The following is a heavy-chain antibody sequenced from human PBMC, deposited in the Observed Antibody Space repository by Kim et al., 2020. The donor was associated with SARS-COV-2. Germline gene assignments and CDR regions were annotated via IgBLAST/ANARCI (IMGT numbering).Heavy chain of an antibody. Sequence: ASVKVSCKASGYTFISYAMNWVRQAPGQGLEWMGWINTNTGNPTYAQGFTGRFVFSLDTSVSTAYLQISSLKAEDTAVYYCARVNVGDSSVYRSFDYWGQGTLVTVSS. D-gene: IGHD3-22*01. CDR1: GYTFISYA. CDR2: INTNTGNP. J-gene: IGHJ4*02. CDR3: ARVNVGDSSVYRSFDY. V-gene: IGHV7-4-1*02.